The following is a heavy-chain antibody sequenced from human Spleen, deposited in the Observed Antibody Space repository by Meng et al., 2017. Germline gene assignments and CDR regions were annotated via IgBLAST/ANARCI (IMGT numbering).Heavy chain of an antibody. CDR1: GGSFSGYY. CDR2: INHSGST. D-gene: IGHD6-13*01. CDR3: ARGRVRGIAGDY. J-gene: IGHJ4*02. Sequence: HLQQWGAGLLKPAWTLSLTCAVYGGSFSGYYWSWIRQPPGKGLEWIGEINHSGSTNFNPSLKSRVTISVDTSKNQFSLKLSSVTAADTAVYYCARGRVRGIAGDYWGQGTLVTVSS. V-gene: IGHV4-34*01.